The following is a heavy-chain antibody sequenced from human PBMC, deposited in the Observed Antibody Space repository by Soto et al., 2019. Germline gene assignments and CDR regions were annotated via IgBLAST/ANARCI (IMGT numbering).Heavy chain of an antibody. D-gene: IGHD4-4*01. CDR1: GGTFSSSA. V-gene: IGHV1-69*12. CDR2: IIPLFRTP. Sequence: QVQLVQSGAEMKEPGSSVKVSCKTSGGTFSSSAISWLRQAPGQGLEWMGGIIPLFRTPDYAQKFQGRVTIAADESTSTAYIELSSLRSEDTAVYYCARDNDRLQLGGNYYYLLDVWGQGTTITVS. J-gene: IGHJ6*02. CDR3: ARDNDRLQLGGNYYYLLDV.